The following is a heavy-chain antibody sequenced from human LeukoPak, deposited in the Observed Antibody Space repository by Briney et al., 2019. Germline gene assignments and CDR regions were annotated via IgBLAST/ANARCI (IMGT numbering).Heavy chain of an antibody. CDR2: FDPEDGET. CDR3: ATAVEMATTTYFDY. J-gene: IGHJ4*02. V-gene: IGHV1-24*01. Sequence: ASVKVSCKVSGYTLTELSMHWVRQAPGKGLEWMGGFDPEDGETIYAQKFQGRVTMTEDTSTDTAYMELSSLRSEDTAVYYCATAVEMATTTYFDYWGQGTLVTVSS. D-gene: IGHD5-24*01. CDR1: GYTLTELS.